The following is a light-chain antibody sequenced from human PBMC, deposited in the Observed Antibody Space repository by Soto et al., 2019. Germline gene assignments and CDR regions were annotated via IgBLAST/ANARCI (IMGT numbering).Light chain of an antibody. V-gene: IGKV2-30*01. CDR2: KVS. CDR3: MQATHWPWT. J-gene: IGKJ1*01. Sequence: DVVMTQSPLSLPVTLGQPASISCRSSQSLVSSNGNTFLIWFQQRPSQSPRRLIYKVSNRDSAVPDRFTVSGSGTDFTLEISRVEAEDVGVYYCMQATHWPWTFGQGTKVEIK. CDR1: QSLVSSNGNTF.